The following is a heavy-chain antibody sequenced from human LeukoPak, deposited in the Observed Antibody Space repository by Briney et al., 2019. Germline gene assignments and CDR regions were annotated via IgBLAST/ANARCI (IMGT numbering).Heavy chain of an antibody. CDR2: IYHSGST. Sequence: SETLSLTCSVSGFSISSNYHWGWIRQPPGKGLEWIGTIYHSGSTYYNPSLKSRVTISVDTSKNQFSLKLSSVTAADTALYYCSRASSTSYYDYWGQGSLVTVSS. CDR3: SRASSTSYYDY. D-gene: IGHD6-19*01. CDR1: GFSISSNYH. J-gene: IGHJ4*02. V-gene: IGHV4-38-2*02.